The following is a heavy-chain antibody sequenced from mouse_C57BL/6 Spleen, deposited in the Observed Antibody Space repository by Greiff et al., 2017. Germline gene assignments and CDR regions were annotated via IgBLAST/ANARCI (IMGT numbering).Heavy chain of an antibody. Sequence: EVQLVESGGGLVQSGRSLRLSCATSGFTFSDFYMEWVRQAPGKGLEWIAASRNKANDYTTEYSASVKGRFIVSRDTSQSILYLQMNALRAEDTAIDYCARVRTGTGAMDYWGQGTSVTVSS. CDR3: ARVRTGTGAMDY. V-gene: IGHV7-1*01. D-gene: IGHD4-1*01. CDR1: GFTFSDFY. J-gene: IGHJ4*01. CDR2: SRNKANDYTT.